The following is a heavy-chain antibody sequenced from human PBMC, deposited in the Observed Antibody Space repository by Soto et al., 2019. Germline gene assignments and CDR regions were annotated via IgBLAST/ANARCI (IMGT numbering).Heavy chain of an antibody. Sequence: QVQLVPSGAEVKKPGSSVKVSCKASGGTFSSYTISWVRQAPGQGLEWMGRIIPILGIANSAQKFQGRVTITADKSTSTAYMELSSLRSEDTAVYYCARDTPGVAAAGHYALDIWGQGTMVTVSS. CDR1: GGTFSSYT. J-gene: IGHJ3*02. V-gene: IGHV1-69*08. CDR2: IIPILGIA. CDR3: ARDTPGVAAAGHYALDI. D-gene: IGHD6-13*01.